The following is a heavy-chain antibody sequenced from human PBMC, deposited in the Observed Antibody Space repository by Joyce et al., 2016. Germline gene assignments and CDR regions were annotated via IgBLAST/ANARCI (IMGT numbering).Heavy chain of an antibody. V-gene: IGHV3-9*01. CDR2: VTWNSDNR. J-gene: IGHJ4*02. CDR3: AKDPFFYYDNSGYFDS. CDR1: GFTFDDYA. Sequence: EVQLVESGGGLVQPGRSLRLSCAASGFTFDDYAMHWVRQAPRKGLEWVSGVTWNSDNRAYADSVKGRFTSSRDNAKNSLYLQMNNLRREDTALYFCAKDPFFYYDNSGYFDSWGQGTLVTVSS. D-gene: IGHD3-22*01.